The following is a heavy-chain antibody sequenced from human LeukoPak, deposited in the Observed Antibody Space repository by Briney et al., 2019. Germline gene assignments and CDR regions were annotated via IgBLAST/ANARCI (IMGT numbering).Heavy chain of an antibody. D-gene: IGHD6-13*01. CDR3: ACAKNRAAGD. V-gene: IGHV3-23*01. J-gene: IGHJ4*02. CDR1: GFIFSRTT. CDR2: ISGSGGTT. Sequence: GGSLRLSCAASGFIFSRTTMNWVRQAPGKGLEWVSAISGSGGTTYYADSVKGRFTISRDNSKNTLFLQMNSLRAEDTAVYYCACAKNRAAGDWGQGTLVTVSS.